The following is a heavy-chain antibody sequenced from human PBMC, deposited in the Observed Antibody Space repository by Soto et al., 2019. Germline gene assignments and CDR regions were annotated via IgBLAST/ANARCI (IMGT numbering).Heavy chain of an antibody. CDR2: INPNSGGT. D-gene: IGHD6-13*01. Sequence: ASVKVSCKASGYTFTGYYMHWVRQAPGQGLEWMGWINPNSGGTNYAQKFQGWVTMTRDTSISTAYMELSRLRSDDTAVYYCARDYHPTYSSSRYYYYYGMDVWGQGTTVTVSS. CDR1: GYTFTGYY. V-gene: IGHV1-2*04. J-gene: IGHJ6*02. CDR3: ARDYHPTYSSSRYYYYYGMDV.